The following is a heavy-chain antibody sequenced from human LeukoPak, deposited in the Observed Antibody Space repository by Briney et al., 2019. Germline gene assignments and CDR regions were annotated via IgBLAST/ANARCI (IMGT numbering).Heavy chain of an antibody. J-gene: IGHJ4*02. CDR3: ARSRGGANYYGSGSHYYFDH. CDR2: INHGGYT. Sequence: SETLSLTCAVYGGSFSDYYWTWIRQPPGKGLEWIGEINHGGYTNYSPTLKSRVTLSVDTSKSQFSLKLSSVTAADTAMYYCARSRGGANYYGSGSHYYFDHWGQGTLVTVSS. D-gene: IGHD3-10*01. V-gene: IGHV4-34*01. CDR1: GGSFSDYY.